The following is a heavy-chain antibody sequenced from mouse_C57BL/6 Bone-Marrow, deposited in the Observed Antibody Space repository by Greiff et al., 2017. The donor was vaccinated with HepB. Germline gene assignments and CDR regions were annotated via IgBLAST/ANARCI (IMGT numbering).Heavy chain of an antibody. Sequence: QVQLKQSGAELARPGASVKLSCKASGYTFTSYGISWVKQRTGQGLEWIGEIYPRSGNTYYNEKFKGKATLTADKSSSTAYMELRSLTSEDSAVYFCARCSRLRYFDVWGTGTTVTVSS. V-gene: IGHV1-81*01. CDR3: ARCSRLRYFDV. CDR1: GYTFTSYG. J-gene: IGHJ1*03. D-gene: IGHD6-1*01. CDR2: IYPRSGNT.